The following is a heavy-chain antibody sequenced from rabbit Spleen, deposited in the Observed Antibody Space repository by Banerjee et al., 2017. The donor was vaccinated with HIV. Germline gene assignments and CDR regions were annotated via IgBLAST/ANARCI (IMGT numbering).Heavy chain of an antibody. CDR1: GVSFSSSSY. J-gene: IGHJ6*01. CDR3: ARDSSSSFSSYGMDL. CDR2: IDIGSSGFT. Sequence: QEQLVESGGGLVQPGGSLTLTCTASGVSFSSSSYMCWVRQAPGKGLEWIACIDIGSSGFTYFATWAKGRFTISKTSSTTVTLQMTSLTAADTATYFCARDSSSSFSSYGMDLWGPGTLVTVS. V-gene: IGHV1S45*01. D-gene: IGHD1-1*01.